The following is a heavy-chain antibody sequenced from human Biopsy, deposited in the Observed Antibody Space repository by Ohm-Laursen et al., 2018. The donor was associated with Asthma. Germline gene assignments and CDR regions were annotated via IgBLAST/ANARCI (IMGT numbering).Heavy chain of an antibody. CDR3: ARGDSSNWSHYYFDY. CDR2: IYSGGTP. D-gene: IGHD3-22*01. V-gene: IGHV3-53*01. J-gene: IGHJ4*02. Sequence: LSLTCAASGFAVSRDYMFWVRQAPGKGLEWVSVIYSGGTPHTADSVRGRFTISRDYSKNTLYLQMHSLRAEDTAVYYCARGDSSNWSHYYFDYWGQGTLVTVSS. CDR1: GFAVSRDY.